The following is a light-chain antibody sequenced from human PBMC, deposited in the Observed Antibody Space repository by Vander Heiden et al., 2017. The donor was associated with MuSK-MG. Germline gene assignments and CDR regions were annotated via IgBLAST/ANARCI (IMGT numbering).Light chain of an antibody. CDR2: WAS. CDR1: QSVLYSSNNRNY. J-gene: IGKJ4*01. V-gene: IGKV4-1*01. CDR3: QQDDSTPLT. Sequence: DIVMTQSPDSLAVSLGERATINCKSSQSVLYSSNNRNYLAWYQQKPRQPPKLLLYWASTRESGVPDRFSGSGSGTDFTLTISSLQAEDVAVYYCQQDDSTPLTFGGGTKVEIK.